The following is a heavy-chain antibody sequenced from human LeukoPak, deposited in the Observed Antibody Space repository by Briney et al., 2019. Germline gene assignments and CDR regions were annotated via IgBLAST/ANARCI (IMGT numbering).Heavy chain of an antibody. D-gene: IGHD3-16*01. CDR1: GFTFNNYA. CDR2: IGGSGTST. CDR3: ANLGLYQEADY. Sequence: GGSLRLSCAASGFTFNNYAMSWVRQAPGKGLEWVSGIGGSGTSTYYADSVKGRFTISRDNSKNTLSLQMHSLRAEDTAVYYCANLGLYQEADYWGQGTLVTVSS. V-gene: IGHV3-23*01. J-gene: IGHJ4*02.